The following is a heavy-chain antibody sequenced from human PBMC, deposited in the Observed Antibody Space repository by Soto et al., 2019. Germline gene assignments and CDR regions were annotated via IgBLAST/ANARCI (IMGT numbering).Heavy chain of an antibody. CDR3: ARAPLPATAIQLEEFDP. CDR2: IIPIFGTA. CDR1: GGTFSSYA. J-gene: IGHJ5*02. D-gene: IGHD2-2*02. Sequence: QVQLVQSGAEVKKPGSSVKVSCKASGGTFSSYAISWVRQAPGQWLEWMGGIIPIFGTANYAQKFQGRVTITADESTSTAYMELSSLRSEDTAVYYCARAPLPATAIQLEEFDPWGQGTLVTVSS. V-gene: IGHV1-69*12.